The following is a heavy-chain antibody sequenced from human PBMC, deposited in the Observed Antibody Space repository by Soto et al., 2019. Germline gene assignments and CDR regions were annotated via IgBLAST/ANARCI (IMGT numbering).Heavy chain of an antibody. D-gene: IGHD3-22*01. CDR1: GFSFSTYG. J-gene: IGHJ3*01. CDR3: ANRDTSTLIVVTKSAFEV. V-gene: IGHV3-23*01. CDR2: ISGSGGDT. Sequence: EVQLLESGGGLVQPGGSLRLSCAASGFSFSTYGMGWVRQPPGKGLEWVSGISGSGGDTTYADSVKGRFTISRDNSKNTLYLPMHSLRAEHTAVYYCANRDTSTLIVVTKSAFEVWGQGTVVTVSS.